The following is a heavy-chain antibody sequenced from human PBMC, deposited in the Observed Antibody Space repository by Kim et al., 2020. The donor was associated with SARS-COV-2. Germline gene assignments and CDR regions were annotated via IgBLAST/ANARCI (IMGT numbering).Heavy chain of an antibody. Sequence: ASVKVSCKVSGYTLTELSMHWVRQAPGKGLEWMGGFDPEDGETIYAQKFQGRVTMTEDTSTDTAYMELSSLRSEDTAVYYCATGPANYYDSSGYSYYYYYGMDVWGQGTTVTVSS. V-gene: IGHV1-24*01. CDR3: ATGPANYYDSSGYSYYYYYGMDV. CDR1: GYTLTELS. J-gene: IGHJ6*02. D-gene: IGHD3-22*01. CDR2: FDPEDGET.